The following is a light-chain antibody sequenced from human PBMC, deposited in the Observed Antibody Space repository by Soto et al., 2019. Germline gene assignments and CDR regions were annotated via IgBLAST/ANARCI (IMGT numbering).Light chain of an antibody. CDR1: QSISTW. J-gene: IGKJ1*01. Sequence: DIQMTQSPSTLSASLGDRVTITCRASQSISTWLAWYQQKPGRAPKLLIYKASSLQSDVPSGFSGSGSGTEFTLTISSLQPDDYATYYCQQYNADPWTCGQGTKGEIK. CDR2: KAS. V-gene: IGKV1-5*03. CDR3: QQYNADPWT.